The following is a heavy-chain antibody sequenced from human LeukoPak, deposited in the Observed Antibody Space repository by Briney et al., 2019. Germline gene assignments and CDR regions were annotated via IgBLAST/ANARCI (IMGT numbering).Heavy chain of an antibody. D-gene: IGHD1-1*01. CDR1: GYTFTSYG. V-gene: IGHV1-18*01. Sequence: GASVKVSCTASGYTFTSYGISWVRQAPGQGLEWMGWISAYNGNTNYAQKLQGRVTMTTDTSTSTAYMELSSLRSEDTAVYYCARDQGGTGYNWFDPWGQGTLVTVSS. CDR2: ISAYNGNT. CDR3: ARDQGGTGYNWFDP. J-gene: IGHJ5*02.